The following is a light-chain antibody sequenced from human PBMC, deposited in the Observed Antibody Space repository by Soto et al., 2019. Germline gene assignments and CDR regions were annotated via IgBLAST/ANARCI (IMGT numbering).Light chain of an antibody. CDR3: RQYGVTPPNT. J-gene: IGKJ4*01. CDR1: QSVSSNF. V-gene: IGKV3-20*01. CDR2: GAS. Sequence: EIVLTQSPGTLSLSPGERATLSCRASQSVSSNFLAWYQEKPGQAPRLLIYGASSRATGIPDRFSGSGSGTDFTLTISRLEPEDFAVYYCRQYGVTPPNTFGGGTKVDI.